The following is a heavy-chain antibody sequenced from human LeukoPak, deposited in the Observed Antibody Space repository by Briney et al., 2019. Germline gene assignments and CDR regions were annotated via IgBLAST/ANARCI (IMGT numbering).Heavy chain of an antibody. J-gene: IGHJ4*02. CDR2: ISWNSGSI. CDR1: GFTFDDYA. D-gene: IGHD3-16*01. CDR3: AKAWDFDY. V-gene: IGHV3-9*01. Sequence: GGSLRLSCAASGFTFDDYAMHWVRQAPGKGLEWVSGISWNSGSIGYADSVKGRFTISRDNAKNSLYLQMNSLRAEDTALYYCAKAWDFDYWGQGTLVTVPS.